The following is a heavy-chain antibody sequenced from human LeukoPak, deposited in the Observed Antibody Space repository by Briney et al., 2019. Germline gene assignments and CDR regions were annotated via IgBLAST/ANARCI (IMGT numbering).Heavy chain of an antibody. CDR3: ARVATMVRGVINDDALDI. J-gene: IGHJ3*02. D-gene: IGHD3-10*01. CDR2: IYSGGGT. CDR1: GFTVSSNY. Sequence: GGSLRLSCAASGFTVSSNYMSWVRQAPGKGLEWVSVIYSGGGTYYADSVKGRFTISRDNSKNTLFLQMNSLRAEDTAVYYCARVATMVRGVINDDALDIWGQGTMVTVSS. V-gene: IGHV3-66*01.